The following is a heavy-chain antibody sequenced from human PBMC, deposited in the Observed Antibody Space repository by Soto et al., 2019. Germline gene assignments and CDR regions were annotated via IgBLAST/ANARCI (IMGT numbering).Heavy chain of an antibody. CDR2: ISAYNGKT. V-gene: IGHV1-18*01. D-gene: IGHD2-2*02. CDR3: ARDFSVPPATPNNLYYP. CDR1: GYTFTNYG. Sequence: ASVKVSCKASGYTFTNYGITWVRQAPGQGLEWMGWISAYNGKTNYAQKLQGRVTMTTDTSTSTAYMELRSLRSDDTAVYYCARDFSVPPATPNNLYYPWGKGTLVTVSS. J-gene: IGHJ5*02.